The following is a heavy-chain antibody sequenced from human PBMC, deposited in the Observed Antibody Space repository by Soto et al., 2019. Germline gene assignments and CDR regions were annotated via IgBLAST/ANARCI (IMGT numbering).Heavy chain of an antibody. CDR2: INSDGSRT. J-gene: IGHJ1*01. D-gene: IGHD6-13*01. V-gene: IGHV3-74*01. CDR1: GFTFSSYW. Sequence: EVQLVESGGGLVQPGGSLRLSCAASGFTFSSYWMHWVRQDPGKGLVWVSRINSDGSRTSYADSVKGRFTISRDNAKNTLYLQMNSLRAEDTAVYYCARVGAAAAPVGYWGKGTLVTVSS. CDR3: ARVGAAAAPVGY.